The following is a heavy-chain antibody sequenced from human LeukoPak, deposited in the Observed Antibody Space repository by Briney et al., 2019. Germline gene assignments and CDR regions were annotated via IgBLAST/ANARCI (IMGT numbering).Heavy chain of an antibody. D-gene: IGHD1-26*01. J-gene: IGHJ6*02. CDR3: ARDRWVGATSSRYYYGMDV. V-gene: IGHV3-74*01. CDR1: GFTFSSYW. Sequence: SGGSLRLSCAASGFTFSSYWMHWVRQAPGKGPEWVSRINSDGSSTSYADSVKGRFTISRDNAKNTLYLQMNSLRAEDTAVYYCARDRWVGATSSRYYYGMDVWGQGTTVTVSS. CDR2: INSDGSST.